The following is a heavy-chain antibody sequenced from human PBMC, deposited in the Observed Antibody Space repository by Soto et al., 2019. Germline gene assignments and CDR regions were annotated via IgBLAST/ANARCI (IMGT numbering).Heavy chain of an antibody. Sequence: QVQLVESGGGVVQPGRSLRLSCAASGFTFSSYAMHWVRQAPGKGLEWVAVISYDGSNKYYADSVKGRFTISRDNSKNTLYLQMNSLRAEDTAVYYCARDSAVLRDFDWLFAVGWFDPWGQGTLVTVSS. CDR3: ARDSAVLRDFDWLFAVGWFDP. CDR1: GFTFSSYA. J-gene: IGHJ5*02. D-gene: IGHD3-9*01. CDR2: ISYDGSNK. V-gene: IGHV3-30-3*01.